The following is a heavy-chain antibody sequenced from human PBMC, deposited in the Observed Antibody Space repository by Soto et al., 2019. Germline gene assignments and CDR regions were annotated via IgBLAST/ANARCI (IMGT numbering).Heavy chain of an antibody. CDR3: VGSDQLAGYHDY. Sequence: QVQLQESGPGLVKPSGTLSLTCAVSGGSISSSNWWSWVRQPPGKGPEWIGEIYHSGSTNYNPSLEGRVTISVDKSRNQSALKLSSVTAADTAVYYCVGSDQLAGYHDYWGQGTLLSVSS. D-gene: IGHD3-9*01. CDR1: GGSISSSNW. V-gene: IGHV4-4*02. CDR2: IYHSGST. J-gene: IGHJ4*02.